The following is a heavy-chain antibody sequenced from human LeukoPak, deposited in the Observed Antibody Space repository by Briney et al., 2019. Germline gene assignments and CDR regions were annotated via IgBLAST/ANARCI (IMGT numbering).Heavy chain of an antibody. V-gene: IGHV3-9*01. CDR3: AKDRLYSSSWYFHY. CDR1: GFTFDDYA. D-gene: IGHD6-13*01. CDR2: ISWNSGSI. J-gene: IGHJ4*02. Sequence: PGRSLRLSCAASGFTFDDYAMHWVRQAPGKGLEWVSGISWNSGSIGYADSVKGRFTISRDNAKNSLYLQMNSLRAEDTALYYCAKDRLYSSSWYFHYWGQGTLVTVSS.